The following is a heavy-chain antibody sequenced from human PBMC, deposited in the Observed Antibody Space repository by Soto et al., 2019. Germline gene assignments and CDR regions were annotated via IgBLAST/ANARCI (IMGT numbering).Heavy chain of an antibody. CDR3: ARERFGARGPLACSYGMDV. J-gene: IGHJ6*01. V-gene: IGHV1-46*01. Sequence: QVQLVQSGAEVKKPGASVKVSCKASGYSFTSYYMHWVRQAPGQGLEWMGIINPSGGSTSYAQKFHGRVTMTRDTSTNTVYMELSSLRSADTAVYYCARERFGARGPLACSYGMDVWGQGTTVTVSS. CDR1: GYSFTSYY. D-gene: IGHD3-10*01. CDR2: INPSGGST.